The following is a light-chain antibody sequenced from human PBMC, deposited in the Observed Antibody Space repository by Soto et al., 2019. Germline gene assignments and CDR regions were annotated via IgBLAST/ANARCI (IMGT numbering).Light chain of an antibody. CDR1: SSDVGGYNY. V-gene: IGLV2-14*01. J-gene: IGLJ1*01. Sequence: QSALTQPASVSGSPGQSITISCTGTSSDVGGYNYVSWYQQHPGKAPKLMIYEVSNRPSGVSNRFSCSKSGNTASLTISGLQAEDEADYYCTSYTSSITYVFGTGTKLTVL. CDR2: EVS. CDR3: TSYTSSITYV.